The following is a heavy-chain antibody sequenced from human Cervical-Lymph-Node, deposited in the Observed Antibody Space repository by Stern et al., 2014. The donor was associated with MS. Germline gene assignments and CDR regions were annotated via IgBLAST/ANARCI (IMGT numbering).Heavy chain of an antibody. V-gene: IGHV3-23*04. CDR2: ISGSGVST. D-gene: IGHD2-2*01. CDR3: AKHFYIAVVPVAFFDN. CDR1: GFTFSSYA. J-gene: IGHJ4*02. Sequence: EVQLVQSGGGLVQPGGSLRLPCAASGFTFSSYAMSWVRQAPGKGLEWVSTISGSGVSTYYADSVKGRFTISRDNSKSTQYLQMNSLRAEDTAVYYCAKHFYIAVVPVAFFDNWGQGTLVTVSS.